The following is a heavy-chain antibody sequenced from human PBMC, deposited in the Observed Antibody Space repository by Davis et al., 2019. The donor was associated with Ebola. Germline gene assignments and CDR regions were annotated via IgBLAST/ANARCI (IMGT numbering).Heavy chain of an antibody. CDR1: GFTFSSYG. CDR2: ISYDGSNK. D-gene: IGHD1-26*01. CDR3: AKVAGPTTYYYYMDV. Sequence: PGGSLRLSCAASGFTFSSYGMHWVRQAPGKGLEWVAVISYDGSNKYYADSVKGRFTISRDNSKNTLYLQMNSLRAEDTAVYYCAKVAGPTTYYYYMDVWGKGTTVTVSS. V-gene: IGHV3-30*18. J-gene: IGHJ6*03.